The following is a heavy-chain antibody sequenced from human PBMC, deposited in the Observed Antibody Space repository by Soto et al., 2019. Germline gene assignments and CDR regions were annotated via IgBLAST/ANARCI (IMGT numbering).Heavy chain of an antibody. CDR1: GYTFTSYD. V-gene: IGHV1-8*01. Sequence: ASVKVSCKASGYTFTSYDINWVRQATGQGLEWMGWMNPNSGNTGYAQKFQGRVTMTRNTSISTAYMELSSLRSEDTAVYYCARGIGVVPTYYYGMDVWRQGTTVTVTS. J-gene: IGHJ6*02. CDR3: ARGIGVVPTYYYGMDV. D-gene: IGHD2-2*01. CDR2: MNPNSGNT.